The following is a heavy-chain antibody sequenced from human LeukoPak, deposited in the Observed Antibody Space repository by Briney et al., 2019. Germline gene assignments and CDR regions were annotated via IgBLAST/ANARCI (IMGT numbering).Heavy chain of an antibody. CDR3: ARRWYYDILTGRGWAFRTRRDWYFDL. J-gene: IGHJ2*01. CDR1: GGSFSGYY. CDR2: INHSGST. Sequence: SETLSLTCAVYGGSFSGYYWSWIRQPPGKGLEWIGEINHSGSTNYNPSLKSRVTISVDTSKNQFSLKLSSVTAADTAVYYCARRWYYDILTGRGWAFRTRRDWYFDLWGRGTLVTASS. D-gene: IGHD3-9*01. V-gene: IGHV4-34*01.